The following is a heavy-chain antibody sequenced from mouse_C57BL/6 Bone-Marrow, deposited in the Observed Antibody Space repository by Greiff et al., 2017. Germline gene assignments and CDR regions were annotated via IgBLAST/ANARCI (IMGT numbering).Heavy chain of an antibody. CDR3: ARESNLHYYGSSFCAY. V-gene: IGHV5-6*01. D-gene: IGHD1-1*01. Sequence: EVKVVESGGDLVKPGGSLKLSCAASGFTFSSYGMSWVRQTPDKRLEWVANISSGGSYTYYPDSVKGRFTISRDNAKNTLYLQMSSLKSEDTAMYYCARESNLHYYGSSFCAYWGQGTLVTVSA. CDR1: GFTFSSYG. CDR2: ISSGGSYT. J-gene: IGHJ3*01.